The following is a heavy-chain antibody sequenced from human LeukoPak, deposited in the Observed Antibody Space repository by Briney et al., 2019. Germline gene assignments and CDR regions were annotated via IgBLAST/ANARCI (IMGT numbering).Heavy chain of an antibody. Sequence: GRSLRLSCAASGFTFSSYAMHWVRQAPGKGLEWMAVISYDGSNKYYADSVKGRFTISRDNSKNTLYLQMNGLRAEDTAVYYCAREHGHYDILTGLHWGQGTLVTVSS. J-gene: IGHJ4*02. CDR1: GFTFSSYA. V-gene: IGHV3-30*04. CDR2: ISYDGSNK. CDR3: AREHGHYDILTGLH. D-gene: IGHD3-9*01.